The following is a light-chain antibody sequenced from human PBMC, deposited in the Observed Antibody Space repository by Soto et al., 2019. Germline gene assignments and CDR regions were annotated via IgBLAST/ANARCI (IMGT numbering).Light chain of an antibody. CDR2: DAS. V-gene: IGKV3D-15*01. J-gene: IGKJ2*01. CDR3: QQYNNWPPEYT. Sequence: EIVMTQSPATLSVSPGERATLSCRASQSVSSKLAWYQQKPGQAPRLIIYDASTRATGIPARFSGSGSGTEFTLTISSLQSEDFVVYYCQQYNNWPPEYTFGQGTKLVIK. CDR1: QSVSSK.